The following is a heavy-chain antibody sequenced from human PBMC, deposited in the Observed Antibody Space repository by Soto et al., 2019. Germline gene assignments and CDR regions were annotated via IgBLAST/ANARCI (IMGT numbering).Heavy chain of an antibody. CDR1: GYTLTELS. J-gene: IGHJ3*02. CDR2: FDPEDGET. CDR3: ATSLLKGSSGYYNDAFDI. Sequence: ASVKFSCKVSGYTLTELSMHWVRQAPGKGLEWMGGFDPEDGETIYAQKFQGRVTMTEDTSTDTAYMELSSLRSEDTAVYYCATSLLKGSSGYYNDAFDIWGEGTMVTVSS. D-gene: IGHD3-22*01. V-gene: IGHV1-24*01.